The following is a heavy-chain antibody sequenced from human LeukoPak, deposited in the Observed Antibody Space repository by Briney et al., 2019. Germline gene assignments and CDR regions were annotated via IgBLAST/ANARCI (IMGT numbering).Heavy chain of an antibody. CDR1: GGSITTSRYY. Sequence: ETLYLTCTVSGGSITTSRYYWGWIRQPPGKGLEWVSAISGSGGSTYYADSVKGRFTISRDNSKNTLYLQMNSLRAEDTAVYYCAKDRIAVAGPDAFDIWGQGTMVTVSS. CDR3: AKDRIAVAGPDAFDI. V-gene: IGHV3-23*01. D-gene: IGHD6-19*01. J-gene: IGHJ3*02. CDR2: ISGSGGST.